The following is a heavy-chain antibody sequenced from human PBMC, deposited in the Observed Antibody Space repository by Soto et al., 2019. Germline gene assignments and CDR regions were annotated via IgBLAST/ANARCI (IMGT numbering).Heavy chain of an antibody. CDR2: ISGSGGST. J-gene: IGHJ3*02. Sequence: EVQLLESGGGLEQPGGSLRLSCAASGFTFSISAMSWVRQAPGKGLEWVSTISGSGGSTFYADSVKGRFIISRDNSQNTLYLQMNSLRAEDTAVYYCATTSFIAAAGTSAFDIWGQGTMVTVSS. CDR3: ATTSFIAAAGTSAFDI. D-gene: IGHD6-13*01. CDR1: GFTFSISA. V-gene: IGHV3-23*01.